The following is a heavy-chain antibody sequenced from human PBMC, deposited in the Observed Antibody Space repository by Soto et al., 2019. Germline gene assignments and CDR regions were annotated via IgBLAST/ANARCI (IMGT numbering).Heavy chain of an antibody. CDR3: ARAGRDYDFWSGYLGGEENHYYFDY. V-gene: IGHV4-38-2*01. D-gene: IGHD3-3*01. CDR1: GYSISSGYY. Sequence: SETLSLTCAVSGYSISSGYYWGWIRQPPGKGLEWIGSIYHSGSTYYNPSLKSRVTISVDTSKNQFSLKLSSVTAADTAVYYCARAGRDYDFWSGYLGGEENHYYFDYWGQGTLVTVSS. CDR2: IYHSGST. J-gene: IGHJ4*02.